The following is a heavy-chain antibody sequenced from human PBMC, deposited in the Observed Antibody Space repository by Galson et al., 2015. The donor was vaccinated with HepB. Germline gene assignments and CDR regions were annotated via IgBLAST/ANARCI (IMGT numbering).Heavy chain of an antibody. D-gene: IGHD2-21*02. Sequence: SLRLSCAASGFTFGDYAMSWFRQAPGKGLEWVGFIRSKTYGGTTEYAASVKGRFTISRDDSKSIAYLQMNSLKTEDTAVYYCTRPLKFDCGGDCYSFDYWGQGTLVTVSS. CDR3: TRPLKFDCGGDCYSFDY. CDR2: IRSKTYGGTT. J-gene: IGHJ4*02. V-gene: IGHV3-49*03. CDR1: GFTFGDYA.